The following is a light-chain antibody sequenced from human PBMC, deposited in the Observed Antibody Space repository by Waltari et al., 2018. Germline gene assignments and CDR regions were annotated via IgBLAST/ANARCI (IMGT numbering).Light chain of an antibody. CDR3: QAWGTGIQGV. J-gene: IGLJ3*02. V-gene: IGLV4-69*01. Sequence: QLGVTQSPSASAPLGASVKLTCILSSGHSTNAVAWHQQQPEKGPRFLMKVNSDGSHSKGDGIPDRFSGSSSGAERYLTISSLQSEDEADYYGQAWGTGIQGVFGGGTKLTVL. CDR1: SGHSTNA. CDR2: VNSDGSH.